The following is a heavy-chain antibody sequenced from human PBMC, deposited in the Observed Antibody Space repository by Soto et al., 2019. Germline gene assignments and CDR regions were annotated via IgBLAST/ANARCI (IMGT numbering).Heavy chain of an antibody. CDR2: ISAYNGNT. Sequence: SSVTVYWRASGYTCTSYGISWVRQAPGQGLEWMGWISAYNGNTNYAQKLQGRVTMTTDTSTSTAYMELRSLRSDDTAVYYCARDFNWNEVFGPTGDAFDIWGQGTMVTCSS. V-gene: IGHV1-18*01. D-gene: IGHD1-20*01. CDR3: ARDFNWNEVFGPTGDAFDI. J-gene: IGHJ3*02. CDR1: GYTCTSYG.